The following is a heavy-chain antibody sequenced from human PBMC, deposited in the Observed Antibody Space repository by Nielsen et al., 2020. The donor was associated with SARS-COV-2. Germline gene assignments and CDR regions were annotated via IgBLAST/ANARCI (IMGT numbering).Heavy chain of an antibody. CDR2: IKQDGSEK. D-gene: IGHD5-18*01. Sequence: LSLTCAASGFTFSSYWMSWVRQAPGKGLEWVANIKQDGSEKYYVDSVKGRFTISRDNAKNSLYLQMNSLRAEDTAVYYCARRIQLWPGGFDYWGQGTLVTVSS. CDR1: GFTFSSYW. V-gene: IGHV3-7*01. J-gene: IGHJ4*02. CDR3: ARRIQLWPGGFDY.